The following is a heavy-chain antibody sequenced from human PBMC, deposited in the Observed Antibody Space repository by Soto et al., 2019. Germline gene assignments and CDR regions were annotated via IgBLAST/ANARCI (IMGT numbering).Heavy chain of an antibody. V-gene: IGHV3-7*03. Sequence: GGSLRLSCAVSGFSFSSYWMSWVRQAPGKGLEWVATKKQDESEKYYVDSVKGRFTVSRDNAKNSLYLQMNSLRAEDTAVYYCARGDYFDRRFDYWGQGTLVTVSS. J-gene: IGHJ4*02. D-gene: IGHD3-22*01. CDR1: GFSFSSYW. CDR2: KKQDESEK. CDR3: ARGDYFDRRFDY.